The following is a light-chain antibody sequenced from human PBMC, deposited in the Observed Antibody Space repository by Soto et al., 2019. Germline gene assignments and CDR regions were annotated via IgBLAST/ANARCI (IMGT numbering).Light chain of an antibody. CDR3: MQGLQSTIT. CDR1: QSLLHRNGKNY. V-gene: IGKV2-28*01. CDR2: LGS. Sequence: DIVMTQSPFSLAVTPGESASISCRSSQSLLHRNGKNYLDWYLQKPGQSPQLLIYLGSSRACVVPDRVSGSGSGTDFTLKIVRVEAHDVGIYYCMQGLQSTITFGKGTRLEIK. J-gene: IGKJ5*01.